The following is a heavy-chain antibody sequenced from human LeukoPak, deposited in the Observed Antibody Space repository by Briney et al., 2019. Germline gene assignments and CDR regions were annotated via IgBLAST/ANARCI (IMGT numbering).Heavy chain of an antibody. J-gene: IGHJ4*02. V-gene: IGHV3-30*02. D-gene: IGHD4-17*01. Sequence: GGSLRLSCAASGFAASGFTFSTFGMHWVRQAPGKGLEWVAFIRYDGSNKYYADSVKGRFTISRDNSKNTLYLQMNSLRAEDTAVYYCARKAYGDVEYYFDYWGQGTLVTVSS. CDR2: IRYDGSNK. CDR1: GFTFSTFG. CDR3: ARKAYGDVEYYFDY.